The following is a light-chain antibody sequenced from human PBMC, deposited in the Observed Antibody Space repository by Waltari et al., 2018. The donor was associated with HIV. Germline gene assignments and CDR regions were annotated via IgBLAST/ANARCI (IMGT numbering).Light chain of an antibody. CDR1: ALTRKT. J-gene: IGLJ2*01. Sequence: SSALTQTPSVSVSPGQTDRITCSGAALTRKTAHWYHQREGQAPLLVIFQDNNRPSGIPERFSASSSGTVLTLTISGVQTEDEGDYYCQTTDRNGVVAFGGGTKVTVL. V-gene: IGLV3-25*03. CDR2: QDN. CDR3: QTTDRNGVVA.